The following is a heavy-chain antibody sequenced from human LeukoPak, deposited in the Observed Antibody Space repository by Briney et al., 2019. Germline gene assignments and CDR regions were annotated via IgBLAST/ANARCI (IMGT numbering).Heavy chain of an antibody. V-gene: IGHV4-59*11. Sequence: SETLSLTCTVSGGSISSHYWSWLRQPPGKGLGWVGYIYYSGSTNYNPSLKSRVTISVDTSKNQFSLKLSSVTAADTAVYYCARERSIAARPHYYYYYMDVWGKGTTVTVSS. CDR1: GGSISSHY. D-gene: IGHD6-6*01. CDR3: ARERSIAARPHYYYYYMDV. CDR2: IYYSGST. J-gene: IGHJ6*03.